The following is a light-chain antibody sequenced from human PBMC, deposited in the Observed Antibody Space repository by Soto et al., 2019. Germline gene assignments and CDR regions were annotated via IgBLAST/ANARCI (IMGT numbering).Light chain of an antibody. CDR2: AAS. J-gene: IGKJ1*01. V-gene: IGKV1-17*01. CDR1: QGIRND. Sequence: DIQMTQSPSFLSASVGDRVTITCRASQGIRNDLGWYQQKPGKAPKRLIYAASTLQSGVPSRFSGSGSGTDFTLTISSLQSDDVGIYYCQQYNERPPWTFGQGTKVDIK. CDR3: QQYNERPPWT.